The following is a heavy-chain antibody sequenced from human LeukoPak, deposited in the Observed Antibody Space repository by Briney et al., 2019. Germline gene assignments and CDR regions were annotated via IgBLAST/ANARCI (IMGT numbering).Heavy chain of an antibody. D-gene: IGHD3-10*01. CDR1: GGTFSSYA. V-gene: IGHV1-69*13. CDR2: IIPIFGTA. CDR3: AREGLLWFGDQNLRKGFDY. J-gene: IGHJ4*02. Sequence: ASVKVSCKASGGTFSSYAISWVRQAPGQGLEWMGGIIPIFGTANYAQKFQGRVTITADESTSTAYMELSSLRSEDTAVYYCAREGLLWFGDQNLRKGFDYWGQETLVTVSS.